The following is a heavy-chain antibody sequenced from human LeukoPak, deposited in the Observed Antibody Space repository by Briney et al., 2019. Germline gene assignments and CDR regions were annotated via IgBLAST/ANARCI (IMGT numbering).Heavy chain of an antibody. Sequence: SETLSLTCTVSGGSISSGSYYWSWIRQPAGKGLESIGRIYTSGSTNYNPFLKSRVTISVGTSKNQFSLKLSSVTAADTAVYYCARDLGDGYSSGYFDYWGQGTLVTVSS. CDR3: ARDLGDGYSSGYFDY. D-gene: IGHD5-24*01. CDR2: IYTSGST. V-gene: IGHV4-61*02. J-gene: IGHJ4*02. CDR1: GGSISSGSYY.